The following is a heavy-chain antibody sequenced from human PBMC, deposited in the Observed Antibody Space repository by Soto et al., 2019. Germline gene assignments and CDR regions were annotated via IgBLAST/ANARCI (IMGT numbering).Heavy chain of an antibody. CDR1: GFTFSSYG. D-gene: IGHD3-9*01. Sequence: GSLRLSCAASGFTFSSYGMHWVRQAPGKGLEWVAVISYDGSNKYYADSVKGRFTISRDNSKNTLYLQMNSLRAEDTAVYYCAKALRYFDWLPPLDYWGQGTLVTVS. J-gene: IGHJ4*02. CDR3: AKALRYFDWLPPLDY. CDR2: ISYDGSNK. V-gene: IGHV3-30*18.